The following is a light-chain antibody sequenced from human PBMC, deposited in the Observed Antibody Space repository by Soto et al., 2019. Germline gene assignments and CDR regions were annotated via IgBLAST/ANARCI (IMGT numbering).Light chain of an antibody. V-gene: IGKV3-15*01. CDR1: QSVGAN. J-gene: IGKJ1*01. CDR3: QQYTYWPRT. CDR2: GAS. Sequence: EIVMTQSPATLSVSPGERATLSCRASQSVGANLAWYQQKPGQAPRLLIYGASTRAAGISPRFSGGGSGTEFTLTISSLQSEDFGVYYCQQYTYWPRTFGQGTKVGLK.